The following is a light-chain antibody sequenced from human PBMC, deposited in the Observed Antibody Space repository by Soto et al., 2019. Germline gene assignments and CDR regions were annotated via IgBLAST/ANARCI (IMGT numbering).Light chain of an antibody. J-gene: IGKJ2*01. V-gene: IGKV2-30*01. CDR3: MQGTHWPRT. CDR1: QSLLYTDGNTY. Sequence: DVVMTQSPLSLPVTLGQPASISCKSSQSLLYTDGNTYLHWFQQRPGQSTRRLIYKVSNRDSGVPDRFSGRGSGTDFTLKISRVEADDVGVYYCMQGTHWPRTFGQGTKLEIK. CDR2: KVS.